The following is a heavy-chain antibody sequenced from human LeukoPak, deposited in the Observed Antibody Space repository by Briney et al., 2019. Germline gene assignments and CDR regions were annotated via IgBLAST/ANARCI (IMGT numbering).Heavy chain of an antibody. J-gene: IGHJ6*04. V-gene: IGHV3-30*04. D-gene: IGHD2-2*03. CDR3: ASGYCSSTSCYPYYYGMDV. CDR2: ISYDGSNK. CDR1: GFTFSSYA. Sequence: GGTLRLSCAASGFTFSSYAMHWVRQAPGKGLEWVAVISYDGSNKYYADFVKGRFTISRDNSKNTLYLQMNSLRAEDTAVYYCASGYCSSTSCYPYYYGMDVWGKGTTVTVSS.